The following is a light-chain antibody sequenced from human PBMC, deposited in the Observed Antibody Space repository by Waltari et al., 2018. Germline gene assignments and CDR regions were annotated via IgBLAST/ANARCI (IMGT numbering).Light chain of an antibody. CDR3: QQYYTSPRT. CDR1: QSVLYSSNNKNY. Sequence: DIVMTQSPDSLAVSLGERATIHCKSRQSVLYSSNNKNYLAWYQQKPGQPPKLLIYWASTRKSGVPDRFSGSESGTDFTLTISSLQAEDVAVYYCQQYYTSPRTFGQGTKVEIK. CDR2: WAS. V-gene: IGKV4-1*01. J-gene: IGKJ1*01.